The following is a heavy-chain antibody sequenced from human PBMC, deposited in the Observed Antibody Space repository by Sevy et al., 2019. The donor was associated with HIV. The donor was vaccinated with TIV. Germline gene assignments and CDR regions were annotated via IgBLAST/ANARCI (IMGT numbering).Heavy chain of an antibody. CDR2: ISSSSSNI. J-gene: IGHJ6*02. CDR3: AREGGYTDQGMDV. D-gene: IGHD5-12*01. Sequence: GVSLRLSCAASGFTFSTYDMNWVRQAPGKGVEWISYISSSSSNIYYADSVKGRFTISRDNAKNSLFVQMHSLRAEDTAVYYCAREGGYTDQGMDVWGQGTTVTVSS. V-gene: IGHV3-48*01. CDR1: GFTFSTYD.